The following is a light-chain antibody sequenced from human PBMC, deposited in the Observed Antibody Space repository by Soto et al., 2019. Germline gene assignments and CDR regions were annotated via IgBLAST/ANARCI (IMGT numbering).Light chain of an antibody. CDR2: LDSDGSH. CDR1: SGHSSYA. V-gene: IGLV4-69*01. CDR3: QTWGTGIHVV. Sequence: QPVLTQSPSASASLGASVQLTFTLSSGHSSYAIAWHQQQPEKGPRYLMKLDSDGSHTKGAALPARFSGYSSGSERYLTISCLLYEDGADYYCQTWGTGIHVVFGGGTKLTVL. J-gene: IGLJ2*01.